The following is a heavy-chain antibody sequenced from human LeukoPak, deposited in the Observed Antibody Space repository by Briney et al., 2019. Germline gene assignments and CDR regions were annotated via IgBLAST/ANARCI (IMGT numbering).Heavy chain of an antibody. J-gene: IGHJ3*02. CDR1: GFTVSSNY. V-gene: IGHV3-53*01. CDR2: IYSGGST. Sequence: GGSLRLSCAASGFTVSSNYMSWVRKAPGKGLEWVSVIYSGGSTYYADSVKGRFTISRDNSKNTLYLQMNSLRAEDTAVYYCARGAVAGHDAFDIWGQGTMVTVSS. CDR3: ARGAVAGHDAFDI. D-gene: IGHD6-19*01.